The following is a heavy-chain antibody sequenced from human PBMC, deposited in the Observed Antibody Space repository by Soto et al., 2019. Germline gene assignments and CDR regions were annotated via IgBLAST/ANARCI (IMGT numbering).Heavy chain of an antibody. CDR2: IYPGDSDT. V-gene: IGHV5-51*01. CDR1: GYSFTSYW. D-gene: IGHD5-12*01. CDR3: ARRGYSGYLYYYYGMDV. J-gene: IGHJ6*02. Sequence: PGESLKISCKGSGYSFTSYWIGWVRQMPGKGLEWMGIIYPGDSDTRYSPSFQGQVTISADKSISTAYLQWSSLKASDTAMYYCARRGYSGYLYYYYGMDVWGQGNTVTVSS.